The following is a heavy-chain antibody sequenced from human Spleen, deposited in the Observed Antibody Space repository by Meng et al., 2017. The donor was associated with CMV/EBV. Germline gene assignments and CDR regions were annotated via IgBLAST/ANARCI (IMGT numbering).Heavy chain of an antibody. V-gene: IGHV3-33*06. CDR2: IWYDGSNK. J-gene: IGHJ5*02. CDR1: GFTFTTYG. Sequence: LSLTCAASGFTFTTYGMHWVRQAPGKGLEWVAVIWYDGSNKYYADSVKGRFTISRDNSKHTLYLQMNSLRAEDTAMYHCAKGSGYYQENWFDPWGQGTLVTVSS. CDR3: AKGSGYYQENWFDP. D-gene: IGHD3-3*01.